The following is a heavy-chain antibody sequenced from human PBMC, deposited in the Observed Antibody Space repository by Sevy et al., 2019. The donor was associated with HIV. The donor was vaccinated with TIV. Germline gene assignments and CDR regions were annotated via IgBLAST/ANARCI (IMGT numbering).Heavy chain of an antibody. V-gene: IGHV3-74*01. CDR2: INTDGSTT. CDR3: VRAAVYAMDV. Sequence: GGSLRLSCAASGFNFSKSCMHWVRQAPGKGPVWVSYINTDGSTTNSADSVKGRFTTSRDNAKNTLYLEMNSLRADDTGVYLCVRAAVYAMDVWGQGTTVTVSS. D-gene: IGHD6-19*01. CDR1: GFNFSKSC. J-gene: IGHJ6*02.